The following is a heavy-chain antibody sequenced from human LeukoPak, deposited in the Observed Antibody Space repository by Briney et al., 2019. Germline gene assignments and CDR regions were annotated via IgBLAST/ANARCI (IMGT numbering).Heavy chain of an antibody. CDR1: GYTFTDFY. J-gene: IGHJ4*02. CDR3: ARVSGFGEWTKYHFDY. Sequence: ASVTVSCKTTGYTFTDFYLHWVRQAPGQGLEWMGWINSNIGGTNYGQKFQGRVTMTRDTSISTAYMELSGLRSDDTAVYYCARVSGFGEWTKYHFDYWGQGTLVTVSS. CDR2: INSNIGGT. D-gene: IGHD3-10*01. V-gene: IGHV1-2*02.